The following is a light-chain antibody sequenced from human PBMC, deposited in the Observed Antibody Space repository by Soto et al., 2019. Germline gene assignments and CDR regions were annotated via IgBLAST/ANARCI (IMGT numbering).Light chain of an antibody. CDR2: AVS. CDR1: SSDIGGYNY. V-gene: IGLV2-14*01. Sequence: QAVVTQPASVSGSPGQSITISCTGTSSDIGGYNYVSWYQQHPDKAPKLMIYAVSNRPSGVSLRFSGSKSGNTASLTISGLQAEDEADYFCSSYTTGTIWVFGGGTQLTVL. CDR3: SSYTTGTIWV. J-gene: IGLJ3*02.